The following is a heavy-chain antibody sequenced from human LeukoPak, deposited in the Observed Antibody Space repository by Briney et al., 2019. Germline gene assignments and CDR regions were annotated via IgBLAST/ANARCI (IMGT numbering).Heavy chain of an antibody. Sequence: ASVKVSCKASGYTFTSYDINWVRQATGQGLEWMGWMNPNSGNTGYAQKFQGRVTMTRNTSISTAYMELSSLRSEDTAVYYCAIYRSSWRAFDIWGQGTMVTVSS. CDR3: AIYRSSWRAFDI. D-gene: IGHD6-13*01. J-gene: IGHJ3*02. CDR2: MNPNSGNT. CDR1: GYTFTSYD. V-gene: IGHV1-8*01.